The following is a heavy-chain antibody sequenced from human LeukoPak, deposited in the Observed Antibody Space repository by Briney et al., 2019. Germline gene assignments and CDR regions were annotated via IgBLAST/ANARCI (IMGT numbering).Heavy chain of an antibody. CDR3: ARARDGYNNYYYYYYMDV. V-gene: IGHV1-2*02. CDR1: GYTFTGYY. CDR2: INPNSGGT. D-gene: IGHD5-24*01. J-gene: IGHJ6*03. Sequence: SVKVSCKASGYTFTGYYMHWVRQAPGQGLEWMGWINPNSGGTNYARKFQGRVTMTRDTSISTAYMELSRLRSEDTAVYYCARARDGYNNYYYYYYMDVWGKGTTVTISS.